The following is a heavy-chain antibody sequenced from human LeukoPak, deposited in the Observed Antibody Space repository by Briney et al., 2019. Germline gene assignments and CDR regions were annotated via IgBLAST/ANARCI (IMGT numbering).Heavy chain of an antibody. CDR1: GYTFSSHG. J-gene: IGHJ4*02. V-gene: IGHV1-18*01. Sequence: GASVKVSCKASGYTFSSHGISWVRQAPGQGPEWVGWISAYTGNRNYAEKFQGRVTMTTDTSTSTAYMELRSLRAGDTAVYYCARGPAAVAGVFDYWGQGTVVTVSS. CDR3: ARGPAAVAGVFDY. CDR2: ISAYTGNR. D-gene: IGHD6-19*01.